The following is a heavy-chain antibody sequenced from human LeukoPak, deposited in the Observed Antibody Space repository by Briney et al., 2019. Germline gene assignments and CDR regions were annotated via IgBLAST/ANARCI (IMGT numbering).Heavy chain of an antibody. J-gene: IGHJ3*02. V-gene: IGHV3-30-3*01. CDR2: ISYDGSNK. Sequence: GGSLRLSCAASGFTFSSYAMHWVRQAPGKGLEWVAVISYDGSNKYYADSVKGRFTISRDNSKNTLYLQMNSLRAEDTAVYYCASQLGYCSSTSCSFDAFDIWGQGTMVTVSS. CDR1: GFTFSSYA. CDR3: ASQLGYCSSTSCSFDAFDI. D-gene: IGHD2-2*01.